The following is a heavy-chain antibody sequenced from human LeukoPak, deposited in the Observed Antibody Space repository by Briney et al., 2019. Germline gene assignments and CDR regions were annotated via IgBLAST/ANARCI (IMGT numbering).Heavy chain of an antibody. CDR1: GGSFSGYY. Sequence: SETLSLTCAVYGGSFSGYYWSWIRQPPGKGLEWIGEINHSGSTNYNPSLKSRVTISVDTSKNQFSLKLSSVTAADTAVYYCARDRGNWNDVGYYYYMDVWGKGTTVTISS. J-gene: IGHJ6*03. CDR2: INHSGST. V-gene: IGHV4-34*01. D-gene: IGHD1-20*01. CDR3: ARDRGNWNDVGYYYYMDV.